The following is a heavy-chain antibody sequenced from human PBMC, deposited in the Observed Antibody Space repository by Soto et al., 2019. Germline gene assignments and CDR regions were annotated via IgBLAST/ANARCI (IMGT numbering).Heavy chain of an antibody. V-gene: IGHV1-18*01. Sequence: QVQLVRSGAEVKKPGASVKVSCKTSGFNFFNYGYTWVRQAPGQGLEWVGCIRAFSGRKDYAPKFQGRVTLTADTCTSTAYMELGSLTSDDTAVYYCARTSSTANFEGWGQGTLVTVSS. CDR1: GFNFFNYG. J-gene: IGHJ4*02. CDR3: ARTSSTANFEG. D-gene: IGHD1-26*01. CDR2: IRAFSGRK.